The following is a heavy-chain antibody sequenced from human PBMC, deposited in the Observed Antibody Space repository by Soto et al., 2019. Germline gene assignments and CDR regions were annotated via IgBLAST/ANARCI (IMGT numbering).Heavy chain of an antibody. J-gene: IGHJ5*02. CDR2: VHYSGNT. Sequence: PSETQSLTCPVSGYSIRSGYHWAWIQQPPGKGLEWLGSVHYSGNTYYNPSLKSRLTISVDKSKNQFSLNLSSVTAADTAVYYCARQDRVVAEGRWFDPWGQGTLVTVSS. V-gene: IGHV4-38-2*01. CDR3: ARQDRVVAEGRWFDP. D-gene: IGHD2-15*01. CDR1: GYSIRSGYH.